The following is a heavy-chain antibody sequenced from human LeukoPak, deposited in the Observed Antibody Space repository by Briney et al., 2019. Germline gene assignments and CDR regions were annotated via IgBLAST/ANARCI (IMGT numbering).Heavy chain of an antibody. V-gene: IGHV3-49*03. CDR1: GFTFGDYA. CDR2: IRSKAYGGTT. Sequence: GGSLRLSCTASGFTFGDYAMSWFRQAPGKGLEWVGFIRSKAYGGTTEYAASVKGRFTISRDDSKSIAYLQMNSLKTEDTAVYYCTREGSGDGYNFYYFDYWGQGTLVTVSS. D-gene: IGHD5-24*01. CDR3: TREGSGDGYNFYYFDY. J-gene: IGHJ4*02.